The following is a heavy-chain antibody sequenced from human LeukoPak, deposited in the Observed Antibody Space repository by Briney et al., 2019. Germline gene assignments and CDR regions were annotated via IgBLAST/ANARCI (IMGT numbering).Heavy chain of an antibody. CDR1: GGSISSYY. CDR2: IYTSGST. Sequence: SETLSLTCTVSGGSISSYYWSWIRQPAGKGLEWIGRIYTSGSTNYNPSLKSRVTMSVDTSKNQFSLKLSSVTAADTAVYYCARDSYDFWSGYYFPDYWGQGTLVTVSS. V-gene: IGHV4-4*07. CDR3: ARDSYDFWSGYYFPDY. D-gene: IGHD3-3*01. J-gene: IGHJ4*02.